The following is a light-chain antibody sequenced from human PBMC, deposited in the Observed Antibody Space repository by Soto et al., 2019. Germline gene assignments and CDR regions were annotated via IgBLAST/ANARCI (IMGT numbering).Light chain of an antibody. V-gene: IGKV3-20*01. CDR2: GAS. J-gene: IGKJ1*01. CDR3: QQYGSSGT. Sequence: EVVLTQSPDTLSLSPGDRATLSCRASQSVTTYLAWYQQKPGQDPRLLIYGASNRATGIPDRFSGSGSGADFTLTISRLEPEEFAVYYCQQYGSSGTFGQGTKVDIK. CDR1: QSVTTY.